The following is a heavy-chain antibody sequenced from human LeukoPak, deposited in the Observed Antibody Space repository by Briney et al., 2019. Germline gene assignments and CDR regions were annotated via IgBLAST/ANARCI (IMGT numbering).Heavy chain of an antibody. Sequence: PGGSLRLSCAASGFTVSSNYMSWVGQAPGKGLEWVSVIYSGGSTYYADSVKGRFTISRDNSKNTLYLQMNSLRAEDTAVYYCARGPLDYGDYTFDYWGQGTLVTVSS. J-gene: IGHJ4*02. CDR1: GFTVSSNY. CDR3: ARGPLDYGDYTFDY. D-gene: IGHD4-17*01. CDR2: IYSGGST. V-gene: IGHV3-66*02.